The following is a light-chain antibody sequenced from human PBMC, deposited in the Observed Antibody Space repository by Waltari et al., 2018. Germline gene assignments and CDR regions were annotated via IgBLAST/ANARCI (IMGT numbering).Light chain of an antibody. V-gene: IGLV1-47*01. CDR2: ASD. CDR3: ATWDDSLGGFYV. Sequence: QSVLTQSSPTSGTPGQRVSISCSGTSSNIGSNSVYWYQHLPGAAPKLLIYASDQRPSGVPDRFSGSKSGTSASLAISGLRPEDEADYYCATWDDSLGGFYVFGTGTKVTVL. CDR1: SSNIGSNS. J-gene: IGLJ1*01.